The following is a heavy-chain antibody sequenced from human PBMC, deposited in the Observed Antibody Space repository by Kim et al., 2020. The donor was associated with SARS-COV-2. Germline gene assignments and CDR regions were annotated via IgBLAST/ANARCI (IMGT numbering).Heavy chain of an antibody. D-gene: IGHD3-16*01. J-gene: IGHJ6*02. CDR3: ARHTYWGYYYGMDV. V-gene: IGHV5-10-1*01. Sequence: SPSFQGHVTISADKSISTAYLQWSSLKASDTAMYYCARHTYWGYYYGMDVWGQGTTVTVSS.